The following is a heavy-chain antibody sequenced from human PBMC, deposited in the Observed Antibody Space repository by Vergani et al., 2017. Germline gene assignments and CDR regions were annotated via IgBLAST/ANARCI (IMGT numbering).Heavy chain of an antibody. CDR2: ISGSGGST. CDR3: RSPVGGLNFDY. Sequence: EVQLLESGGGLVQPGGSLRLSCAASGFTFSSYAMSWVRQAPGKGLEWVSAISGSGGSTYYADSVKGRFTISRDNSENTLYLQMNSLRAEDTAVYYCRSPVGGLNFDYWGQGTLVTVSS. V-gene: IGHV3-23*01. CDR1: GFTFSSYA. J-gene: IGHJ4*02. D-gene: IGHD6-25*01.